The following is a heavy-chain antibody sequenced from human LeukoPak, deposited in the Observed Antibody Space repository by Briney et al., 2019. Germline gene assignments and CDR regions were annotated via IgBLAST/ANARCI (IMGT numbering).Heavy chain of an antibody. CDR1: GFAFSAYA. CDR3: AKDLGDYGYNYGMDV. V-gene: IGHV3-30*18. Sequence: GGSLRLSCAASGFAFSAYAMHWVRQAPGKGLEWVAVISYDGSNKYYADSVKGRFAISRDNSKNTLFVQMNSLRAEDTAVYYCAKDLGDYGYNYGMDVWGQGTLVTVSS. J-gene: IGHJ6*02. D-gene: IGHD4-17*01. CDR2: ISYDGSNK.